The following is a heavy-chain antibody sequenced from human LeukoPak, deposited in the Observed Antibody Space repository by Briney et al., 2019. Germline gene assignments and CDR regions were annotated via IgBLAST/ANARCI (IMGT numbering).Heavy chain of an antibody. CDR1: GFTFSSYS. D-gene: IGHD3-22*01. V-gene: IGHV3-21*01. CDR2: ISSSSSYI. CDR3: VRDGDTSGYTN. Sequence: GGSLRLSCAASGFTFSSYSMNWVRQAPGKGLEWVSSISSSSSYIYYADSVKGRFTISRDNAKNSLYLQMNSLRAEDTAVYSCVRDGDTSGYTNWGQGTLVTVSS. J-gene: IGHJ4*02.